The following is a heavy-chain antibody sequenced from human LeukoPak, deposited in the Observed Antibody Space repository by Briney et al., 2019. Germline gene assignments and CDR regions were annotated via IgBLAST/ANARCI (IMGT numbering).Heavy chain of an antibody. CDR3: ARRDGYNFSFDY. V-gene: IGHV3-74*01. D-gene: IGHD5-24*01. CDR2: INSDGSST. J-gene: IGHJ4*02. CDR1: GFTFSSYW. Sequence: GGSLRLSCAASGFTFSSYWMHWVRQAPGKGRVWVSRINSDGSSTSYADSVKGRFTISRDNAKSTLYLQMNSLRAEDTAVYYCARRDGYNFSFDYWGQGTLVTVSS.